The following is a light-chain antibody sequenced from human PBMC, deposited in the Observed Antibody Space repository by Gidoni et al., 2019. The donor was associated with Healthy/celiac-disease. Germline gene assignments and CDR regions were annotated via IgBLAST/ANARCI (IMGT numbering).Light chain of an antibody. V-gene: IGLV2-14*01. CDR3: SSYTSSALV. CDR2: EVS. Sequence: QSALTQPASVSWSPGQSITISCTGTSSDGGGYNYVSWYQQHPGKAPKLMIYEVSNRPSGVSNRFSGSKSGNTASLTISGLQAEDEADYYCSSYTSSALVFGGGTKLTVL. CDR1: SSDGGGYNY. J-gene: IGLJ2*01.